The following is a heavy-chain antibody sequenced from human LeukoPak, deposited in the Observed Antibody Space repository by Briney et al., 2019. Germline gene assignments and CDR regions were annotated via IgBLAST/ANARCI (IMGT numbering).Heavy chain of an antibody. CDR2: ISSSSSTI. J-gene: IGHJ3*02. Sequence: PGGSLRLSCAASGFTFSSYSMNWVRQAPGKGLEWVSYISSSSSTIYYADSVKGRFTISRDNAKNSLYLQMNSPRAEDTAVYYCARDRVPYGDHVEDAFDIWGQGTMVTVSS. V-gene: IGHV3-48*01. D-gene: IGHD4-17*01. CDR1: GFTFSSYS. CDR3: ARDRVPYGDHVEDAFDI.